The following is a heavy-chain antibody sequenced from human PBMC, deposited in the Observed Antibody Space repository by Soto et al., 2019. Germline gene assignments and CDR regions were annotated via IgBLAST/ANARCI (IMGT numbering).Heavy chain of an antibody. CDR3: ARVGGTPFTPPLYYYDYMDV. Sequence: QVQLVQSGAEVKKPGASVKVSCKASGYTFTSYAMHWVRQAPGQRLEWMGWINAGNGNTKYSQKFQGRVTITRDTSASTAYMELSSLRSEDTAVYYCARVGGTPFTPPLYYYDYMDVWGKGTTVTVSS. D-gene: IGHD1-1*01. CDR2: INAGNGNT. CDR1: GYTFTSYA. J-gene: IGHJ6*03. V-gene: IGHV1-3*01.